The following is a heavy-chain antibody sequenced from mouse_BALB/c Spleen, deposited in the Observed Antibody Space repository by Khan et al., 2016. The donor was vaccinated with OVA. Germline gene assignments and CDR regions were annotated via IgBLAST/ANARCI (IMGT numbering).Heavy chain of an antibody. CDR3: AEWGTGYDAMDY. J-gene: IGHJ4*01. D-gene: IGHD4-1*01. CDR1: GFSLASYG. V-gene: IGHV2-3*01. Sequence: VQLKESGPGLVVPSQSLSITCTVSGFSLASYGVNWVRQPPGKGLEWLGVIWGDGSTNYHSALRSRLSINKENSKSQVFLKLNSLQTDDTATYYCAEWGTGYDAMDYWGQGTSVTVSS. CDR2: IWGDGST.